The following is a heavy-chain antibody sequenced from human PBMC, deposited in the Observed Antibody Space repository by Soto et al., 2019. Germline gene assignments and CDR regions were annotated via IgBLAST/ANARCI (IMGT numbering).Heavy chain of an antibody. Sequence: PSETLSLTCTVSGGSISSYYWSWIRQPPGKGLEGIGYIYYSGSTNYNPSLKSRVTISVDTSKNQFSLKLSSVTAADTAVYYCARRRYDFWSGYEHNWFDPWGQGTLVTVSS. V-gene: IGHV4-59*01. D-gene: IGHD3-3*01. CDR3: ARRRYDFWSGYEHNWFDP. J-gene: IGHJ5*02. CDR1: GGSISSYY. CDR2: IYYSGST.